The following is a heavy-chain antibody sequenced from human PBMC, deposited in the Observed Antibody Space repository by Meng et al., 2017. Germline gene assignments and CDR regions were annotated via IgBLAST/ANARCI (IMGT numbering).Heavy chain of an antibody. Sequence: ASVKVSCKASGYTFTSYYMHWVRQAPGQGLEWMGIINPSGGSTSYAQKFQGRVTMTRDTSTSTVYMELSSLRSEDTAVYYCARGGGSSGWHIDAFDIWGQGTMVTVSS. CDR2: INPSGGST. V-gene: IGHV1-46*01. J-gene: IGHJ3*02. CDR3: ARGGGSSGWHIDAFDI. D-gene: IGHD6-19*01. CDR1: GYTFTSYY.